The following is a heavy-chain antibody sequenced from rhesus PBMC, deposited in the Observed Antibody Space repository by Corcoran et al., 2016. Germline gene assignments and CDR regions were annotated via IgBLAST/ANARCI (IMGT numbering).Heavy chain of an antibody. CDR3: TRDPLTTRIIDY. V-gene: IGHV4-73*01. D-gene: IGHD3-9*01. Sequence: QVKLQQWGEGLVKPSETLSLTCAVYGGSISGLSHWTWIRQPPGKGLEWIGYIYGHSASTNSTPSLKNRVTISKDTSKNQFSLKLSSVTAADTAVYYCTRDPLTTRIIDYWGQGVLVTVSS. CDR1: GGSISGLSH. J-gene: IGHJ4*01. CDR2: IYGHSAST.